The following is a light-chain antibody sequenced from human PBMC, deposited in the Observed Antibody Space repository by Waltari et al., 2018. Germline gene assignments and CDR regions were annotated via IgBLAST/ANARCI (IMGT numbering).Light chain of an antibody. CDR3: GAWDSSLDGYV. J-gene: IGLJ1*01. CDR2: YNN. V-gene: IGLV1-51*01. Sequence: PGTAPRLVIYYNNARPSGMRDRFSASKSGTSAHLGITGLQIGDEADYYCGAWDSSLDGYVFGGGTKVTVL.